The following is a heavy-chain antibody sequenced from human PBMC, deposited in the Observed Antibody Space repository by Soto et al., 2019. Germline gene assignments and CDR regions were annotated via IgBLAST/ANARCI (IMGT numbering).Heavy chain of an antibody. CDR1: GFPFSFYG. D-gene: IGHD3-3*02. CDR3: ARDDAFDNENGFDM. CDR2: IVSDGSAI. V-gene: IGHV3-33*01. Sequence: PGGSLRLSCSVSGFPFSFYGFHWVRQSPGKGLEWLGVIVSDGSAIYHADSLEGRFFISRDNSKDILYLQMNSLRVEDTAVYYCARDDAFDNENGFDMWGQGTMVTASS. J-gene: IGHJ3*02.